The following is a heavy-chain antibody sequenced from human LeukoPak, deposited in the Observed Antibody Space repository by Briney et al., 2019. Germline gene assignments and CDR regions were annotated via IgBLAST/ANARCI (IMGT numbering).Heavy chain of an antibody. D-gene: IGHD3-10*01. J-gene: IGHJ4*02. Sequence: SETLSLTCTVSGGPISSSPYYWGAIRHPPGKGLEWVGSISYSGSTFYNPSLKSRLTISVDTSKNQFSLKLSSLTAADTAVFYCARLSPYLGSGSSAFPDDFWGQGTLVTVSS. CDR1: GGPISSSPYY. CDR2: ISYSGST. V-gene: IGHV4-39*01. CDR3: ARLSPYLGSGSSAFPDDF.